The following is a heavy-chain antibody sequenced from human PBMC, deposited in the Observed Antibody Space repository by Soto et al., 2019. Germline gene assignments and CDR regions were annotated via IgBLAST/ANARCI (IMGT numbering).Heavy chain of an antibody. CDR3: ARDPGYSYGYYFDY. CDR2: IWYDGSNK. CDR1: GFTFSSYG. D-gene: IGHD5-18*01. Sequence: GGSLRLSCAASGFTFSSYGMHWVRQAPGKGLEWVAVIWYDGSNKYYADSVKGRFTISRDNSKNTLYLQMNSLRAEDTAVYYCARDPGYSYGYYFDYWGQGTLVTVSS. V-gene: IGHV3-33*01. J-gene: IGHJ4*02.